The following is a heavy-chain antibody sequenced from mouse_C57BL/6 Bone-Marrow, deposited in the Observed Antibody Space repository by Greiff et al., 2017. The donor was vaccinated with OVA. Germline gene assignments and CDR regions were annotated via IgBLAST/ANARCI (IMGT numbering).Heavy chain of an antibody. V-gene: IGHV1-55*01. Sequence: QVHVKQPGAELVKPGASVKMSCKASGYTFTSYWITWVKQRPGQGLEWIGDISPGSGSTNYNEKFKSKAPLTVDTSSSTAYKQLSSLTSEDAAVYYCARGGGYYAMDYWGQGTSVTVSS. CDR1: GYTFTSYW. J-gene: IGHJ4*01. CDR3: ARGGGYYAMDY. CDR2: ISPGSGST.